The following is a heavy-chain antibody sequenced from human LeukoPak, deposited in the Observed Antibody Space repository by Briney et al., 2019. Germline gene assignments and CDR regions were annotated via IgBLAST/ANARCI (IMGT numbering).Heavy chain of an antibody. CDR1: GFSFSGFS. J-gene: IGHJ4*02. CDR3: ARPRGCGSSRCNNFDY. V-gene: IGHV3-7*01. CDR2: MNEYGSEI. D-gene: IGHD2-2*01. Sequence: GGSLRLSCVASGFSFSGFSMSWVPQAPGKGREWVAKMNEYGSEIFYVDSVKGRFTISRDNAKKSLYLQMNSLRAEDTAVYYCARPRGCGSSRCNNFDYWGQGTLVTVSS.